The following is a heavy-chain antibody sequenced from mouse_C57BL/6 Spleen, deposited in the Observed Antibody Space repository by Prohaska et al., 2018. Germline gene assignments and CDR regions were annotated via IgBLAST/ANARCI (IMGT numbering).Heavy chain of an antibody. CDR1: GFTFSGFW. J-gene: IGHJ1*03. D-gene: IGHD2-5*01. Sequence: EVQLLETGGGLVQPGGSRGLSCEGSGFTFSGFWMSWIRQTPEKTLEWLGDINSDVSAINFAASINDRFSIFRDTDTRTLYLQMRNVVSEERTTYICMRYGRNYGDSAVWGNAPPVIFPS. CDR3: MRYGRNYGDSAV. V-gene: IGHV11-2*01. CDR2: INSDVSAI.